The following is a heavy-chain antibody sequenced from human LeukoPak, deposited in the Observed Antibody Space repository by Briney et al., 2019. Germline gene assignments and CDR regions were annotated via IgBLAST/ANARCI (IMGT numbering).Heavy chain of an antibody. CDR1: GGSISSGGYY. D-gene: IGHD1-26*01. Sequence: SETLSLTCTVSGGSISSGGYYWSWIRQHPGKGLEWIGYIYYSGSTYYNPSLKSRVTISVDTSKNQFSLKLSSVTAADTAVYYCASAPGSPQELPGFDYWGQGTLVTVSS. CDR2: IYYSGST. J-gene: IGHJ4*02. V-gene: IGHV4-31*03. CDR3: ASAPGSPQELPGFDY.